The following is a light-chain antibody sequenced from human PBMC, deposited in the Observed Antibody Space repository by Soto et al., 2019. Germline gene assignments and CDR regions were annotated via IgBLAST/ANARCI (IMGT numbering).Light chain of an antibody. CDR2: DNN. Sequence: QSVLTQPPSASGTPGQRVTISCSGSSSNIGSNTVNWYQQRPGTAPKLLIYDNNQRHSGVPDRFSGSKSGTSASLAISGLQSEDEADYYCAAWDGSLNVVVFGGGTKLTVL. CDR3: AAWDGSLNVVV. V-gene: IGLV1-44*01. J-gene: IGLJ2*01. CDR1: SSNIGSNT.